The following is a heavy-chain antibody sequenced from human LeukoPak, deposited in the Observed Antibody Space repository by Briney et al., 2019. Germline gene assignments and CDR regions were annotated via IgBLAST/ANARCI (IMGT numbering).Heavy chain of an antibody. CDR3: AKDSRWRSLGLPDY. CDR2: ISYDGSNK. Sequence: GRSLRLSCAASGFTFSSYGMHWVRQAPGKGLEWVAVISYDGSNKYYADSVKGRYTISRDNSKNTLYLQMNSLRAEDTAVYYCAKDSRWRSLGLPDYWGQGTLVTVSS. CDR1: GFTFSSYG. V-gene: IGHV3-30*18. D-gene: IGHD3-16*01. J-gene: IGHJ4*02.